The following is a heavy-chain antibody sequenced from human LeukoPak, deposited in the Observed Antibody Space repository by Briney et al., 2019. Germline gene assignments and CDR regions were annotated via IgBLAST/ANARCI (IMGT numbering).Heavy chain of an antibody. D-gene: IGHD3-3*02. CDR1: GFTFSNSW. J-gene: IGHJ5*02. Sequence: GGSLRLSCAASGFTFSNSWMHWVRQAPGKGLEWVAVISYDGSNKYYADSVKGRFTISRDNSKNTLYLQMNSLRAEDTAVYYCAGEAFSFWEPGNNWFDPWGQGTLVTVSS. CDR2: ISYDGSNK. V-gene: IGHV3-30*01. CDR3: AGEAFSFWEPGNNWFDP.